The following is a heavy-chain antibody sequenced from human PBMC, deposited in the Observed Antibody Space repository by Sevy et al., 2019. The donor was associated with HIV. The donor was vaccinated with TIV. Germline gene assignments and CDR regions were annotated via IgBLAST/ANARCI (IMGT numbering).Heavy chain of an antibody. J-gene: IGHJ4*02. CDR2: IKQDGSEK. CDR3: ARGLGEWELLDY. D-gene: IGHD1-26*01. V-gene: IGHV3-7*01. Sequence: GGSLRLSVEASGFTFGSFWLSWVRRAPGKGLEWVANIKQDGSEKYYGDPVKGRFTISRDNAKNSLYLQMNSLRAEDTAVYYCARGLGEWELLDYWGQGTLVTVSS. CDR1: GFTFGSFW.